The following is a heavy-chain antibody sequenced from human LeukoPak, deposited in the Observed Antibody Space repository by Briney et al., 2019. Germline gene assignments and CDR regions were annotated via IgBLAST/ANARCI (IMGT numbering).Heavy chain of an antibody. CDR2: ISSSGSTI. CDR3: VRASHIVVVTAIPQGYYYYMDV. CDR1: GFTFSSYE. J-gene: IGHJ6*03. V-gene: IGHV3-48*03. D-gene: IGHD2-21*02. Sequence: GGSLRLSCAASGFTFSSYEMNWVRQAPGKGLEWVSYISSSGSTIYYADSLKGRFTISRDNAKSSLYLQMNSLRAEDTAVYYCVRASHIVVVTAIPQGYYYYMDVWGKGTTVTVSS.